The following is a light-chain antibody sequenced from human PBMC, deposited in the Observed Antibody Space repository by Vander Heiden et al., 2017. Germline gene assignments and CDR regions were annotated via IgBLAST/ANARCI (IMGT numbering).Light chain of an antibody. CDR3: QVWDSNTVL. Sequence: SYELAQPVSVSVAPGQTASIPCGGKNIGSKNVHWYQQKPGQAPVLVIYRDTLRPSGIPERLSGSNTGNTATLTISRAQVEDEADYYRQVWDSNTVLFGGGTKLTVL. CDR2: RDT. CDR1: NIGSKN. V-gene: IGLV3-9*01. J-gene: IGLJ2*01.